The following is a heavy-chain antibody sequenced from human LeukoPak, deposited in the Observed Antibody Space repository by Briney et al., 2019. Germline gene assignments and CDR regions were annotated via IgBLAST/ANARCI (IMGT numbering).Heavy chain of an antibody. J-gene: IGHJ3*02. CDR2: IIPIFGTA. CDR1: GGTFSSYA. D-gene: IGHD4-11*01. Sequence: GASVKVSCKASGGTFSSYAISWVRQAPGQGLEWMGGIIPIFGTANYAQKFQGRVTITTDESTSTAYMELSSLRSEDTAVYYCATERLTTVISFDIWGQGTMVTVSS. CDR3: ATERLTTVISFDI. V-gene: IGHV1-69*05.